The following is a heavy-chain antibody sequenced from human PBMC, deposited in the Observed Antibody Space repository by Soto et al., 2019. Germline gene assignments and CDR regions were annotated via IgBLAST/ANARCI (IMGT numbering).Heavy chain of an antibody. J-gene: IGHJ5*02. CDR2: IKSKSDVATT. D-gene: IGHD3-3*01. CDR1: GFTFSNAL. V-gene: IGHV3-15*01. Sequence: GWSLRLSCPAPGFTFSNALMTWVRQAPGKGLEWVGRIKSKSDVATTDYAAPVRGRFIISRDDSKNTLYLQMNSLKTEDTAVYYCTTGLTIFGVVIDPWGQGTLVTVSS. CDR3: TTGLTIFGVVIDP.